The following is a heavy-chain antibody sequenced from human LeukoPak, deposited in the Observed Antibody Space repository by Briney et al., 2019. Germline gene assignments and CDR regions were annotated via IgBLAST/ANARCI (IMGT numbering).Heavy chain of an antibody. V-gene: IGHV3-30*02. D-gene: IGHD4-11*01. J-gene: IGHJ4*02. CDR1: GFTFSSYG. CDR3: TTDTFSTVPFDY. CDR2: IRYDGSNK. Sequence: GGSLRLSCAASGFTFSSYGMHWVRQAPGKGLEWGAFIRYDGSNKYYADSVKGRFTISRDNSKNTLYLQMNSLKAEDTAVYYCTTDTFSTVPFDYWGQGTLVTVSS.